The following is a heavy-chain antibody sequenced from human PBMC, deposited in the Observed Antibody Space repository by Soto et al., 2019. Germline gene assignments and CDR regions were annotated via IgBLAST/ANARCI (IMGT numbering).Heavy chain of an antibody. CDR2: INPNSGGT. V-gene: IGHV1-2*04. J-gene: IGHJ6*02. Sequence: VASVKVSCKASGYTFTGYYMHWVRQAPGQGLEWMGWINPNSGGTNYAQKFQGWVTMTRDTSISTAYMELSRLRSDDTAVYYCARSDIVVVPAAIAYYYYGMDVWGQGTTVTVSS. D-gene: IGHD2-2*01. CDR1: GYTFTGYY. CDR3: ARSDIVVVPAAIAYYYYGMDV.